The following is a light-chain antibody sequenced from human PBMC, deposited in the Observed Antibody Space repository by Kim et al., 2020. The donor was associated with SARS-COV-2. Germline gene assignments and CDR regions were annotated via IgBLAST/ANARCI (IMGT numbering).Light chain of an antibody. V-gene: IGKV3-11*01. Sequence: PGDTATLSCRASRSVCTYIAWYQQRPGQAPRLLISDASNRATGIPARFSGSESGTDFTLTISTLEPEDFAVYYCQQRDNLPPTFGHGTRLEIK. CDR3: QQRDNLPPT. CDR2: DAS. J-gene: IGKJ5*01. CDR1: RSVCTY.